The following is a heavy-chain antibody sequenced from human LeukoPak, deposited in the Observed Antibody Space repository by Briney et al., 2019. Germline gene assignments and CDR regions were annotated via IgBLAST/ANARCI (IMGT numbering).Heavy chain of an antibody. CDR2: IYSGGST. CDR3: TRENGGYKGYEDY. J-gene: IGHJ4*02. CDR1: GFTVSSNY. D-gene: IGHD5-12*01. V-gene: IGHV3-66*01. Sequence: HPGGSLRLSCAASGFTVSSNYMSWVRQAPGKGLEWVSVIYSGGSTYYADSVKGRFTISRDNSKNTLYLQMNSLRAEDTAVYYCTRENGGYKGYEDYWGQGTLVTVSS.